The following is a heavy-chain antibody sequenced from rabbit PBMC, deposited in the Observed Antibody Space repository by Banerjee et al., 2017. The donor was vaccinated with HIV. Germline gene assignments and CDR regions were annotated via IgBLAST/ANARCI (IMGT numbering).Heavy chain of an antibody. V-gene: IGHV1S40*01. D-gene: IGHD2-1*01. J-gene: IGHJ4*01. CDR1: GFDLSSGYD. CDR2: IYDLVSSDT. Sequence: QSLEESGGDLVKPGASLTLTCTASGFDLSSGYDMSWVRQAPGKGLEWIACIYDLVSSDTYYASWAKGRFTISRTSSTTVTLQMTSLTAADTATYFCARDRGGDGDVKFDLWGPGTLVTVS. CDR3: ARDRGGDGDVKFDL.